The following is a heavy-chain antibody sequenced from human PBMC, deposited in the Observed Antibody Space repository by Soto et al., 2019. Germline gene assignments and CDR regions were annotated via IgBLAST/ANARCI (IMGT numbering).Heavy chain of an antibody. D-gene: IGHD3-22*01. V-gene: IGHV5-51*01. Sequence: GESLKISCKGSGYSFTSYWIGWVRQMPGKGLEWMGIIYPGDSDTRYSPSFQGQVTISADKSISTAYLQWSSLKASDTAMYYCARRGVFNYYDSSPKPDAFDIWGQGTMVTVSS. CDR2: IYPGDSDT. CDR1: GYSFTSYW. CDR3: ARRGVFNYYDSSPKPDAFDI. J-gene: IGHJ3*02.